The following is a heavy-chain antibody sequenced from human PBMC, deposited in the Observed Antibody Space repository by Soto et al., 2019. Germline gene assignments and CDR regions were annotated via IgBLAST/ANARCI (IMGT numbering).Heavy chain of an antibody. D-gene: IGHD6-6*01. Sequence: GESLKISCKGSGYSFTSYWIGWVRQMPGKGLEWMGIIYPGDPDTRYSPSFQGQVTISADKSISTAYLQWSSLKASDTAMYYCARQRDRYSSPSPYYYYGMDVWGQGTTVTVSS. CDR2: IYPGDPDT. CDR3: ARQRDRYSSPSPYYYYGMDV. V-gene: IGHV5-51*01. J-gene: IGHJ6*02. CDR1: GYSFTSYW.